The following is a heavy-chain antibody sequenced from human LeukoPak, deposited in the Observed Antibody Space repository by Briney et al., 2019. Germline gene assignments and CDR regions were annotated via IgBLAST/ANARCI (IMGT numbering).Heavy chain of an antibody. Sequence: PGGSLRLSCTASGFTFSSSAMRWVRQAPGKGLEWLSTISDNGGTTYYADSVKGRFTISRDNSKNTLYLQMNSLRAEDTAVYYCAKKASGWYPGWFDPWDQGTLVTVSS. D-gene: IGHD6-19*01. CDR1: GFTFSSSA. CDR3: AKKASGWYPGWFDP. CDR2: ISDNGGTT. J-gene: IGHJ5*02. V-gene: IGHV3-23*01.